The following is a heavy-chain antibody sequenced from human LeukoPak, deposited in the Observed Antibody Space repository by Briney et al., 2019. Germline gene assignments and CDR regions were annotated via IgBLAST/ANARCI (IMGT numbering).Heavy chain of an antibody. V-gene: IGHV1-24*01. D-gene: IGHD4-23*01. Sequence: ASVKVSCKVSGYTLNDLSMHWVRQDPGKGPELEGGFDPAVGETVYAHRFQGRITMTEETSTNPVYMELTSLRSEDTAVYYCAADGGVLSSVVTPRSSPFDYWGQGTLVTVSS. CDR3: AADGGVLSSVVTPRSSPFDY. J-gene: IGHJ4*02. CDR2: FDPAVGET. CDR1: GYTLNDLS.